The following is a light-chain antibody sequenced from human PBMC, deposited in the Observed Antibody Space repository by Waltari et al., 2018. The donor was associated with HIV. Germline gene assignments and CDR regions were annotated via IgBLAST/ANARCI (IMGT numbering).Light chain of an antibody. CDR2: KNN. J-gene: IGLJ2*01. V-gene: IGLV1-47*01. CDR3: AAWDDRLNLV. CDR1: NSNIGSNY. Sequence: QSVLTQPPSASGTPGQRATISCFGSNSNIGSNYVYWYQQLPGMAPNLLINKNNPRPSGVPDRFSGSKSGTSASLAISGLRSEDEADYYCAAWDDRLNLVFGGGTKLTVL.